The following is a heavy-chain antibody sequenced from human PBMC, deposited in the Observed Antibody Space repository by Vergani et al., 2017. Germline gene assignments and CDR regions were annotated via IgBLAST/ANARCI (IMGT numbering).Heavy chain of an antibody. J-gene: IGHJ6*02. CDR1: GFTFSSYS. CDR3: ARDPFSAATVTLLSYYYYGMDV. CDR2: ISSSSSYI. Sequence: EVQLVESGGGLVKPGGSLRLSCAASGFTFSSYSMNWVRQAPGKGLEWVSSISSSSSYIYYADSVKGRFTISRDNAKNSLYLQMNSLRAEDTAVYYCARDPFSAATVTLLSYYYYGMDVWGQGTTVTVSS. V-gene: IGHV3-21*01. D-gene: IGHD4-17*01.